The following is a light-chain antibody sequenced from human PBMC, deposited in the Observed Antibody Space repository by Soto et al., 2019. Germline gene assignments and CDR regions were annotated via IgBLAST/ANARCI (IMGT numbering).Light chain of an antibody. CDR2: WAS. CDR3: QQHYSNPLT. Sequence: DIVMTQSPDSLAVSLGERATINCKSSQNVFYSSNNKNYLAWYQHKPGQPPKLLIYWASTRESGVPDRFSGSGSGTDFTLTISSLQAEDVAVYYCQQHYSNPLTFGRGTKVEIK. V-gene: IGKV4-1*01. J-gene: IGKJ4*01. CDR1: QNVFYSSNNKNY.